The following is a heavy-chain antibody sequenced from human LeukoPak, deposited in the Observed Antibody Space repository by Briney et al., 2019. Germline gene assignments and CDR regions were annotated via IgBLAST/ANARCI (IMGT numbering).Heavy chain of an antibody. CDR1: GGSISSYY. J-gene: IGHJ4*02. CDR2: IYYSGST. Sequence: SETLSLTCTVSGGSISSYYWSWIRQPPGKGLEWIGYIYYSGSTSYNPSLKSRVTISVDTSKNQFSLKLSSVTAADTAVYYCASGKAARFDYWGQGTLVTVSS. V-gene: IGHV4-59*01. CDR3: ASGKAARFDY. D-gene: IGHD6-6*01.